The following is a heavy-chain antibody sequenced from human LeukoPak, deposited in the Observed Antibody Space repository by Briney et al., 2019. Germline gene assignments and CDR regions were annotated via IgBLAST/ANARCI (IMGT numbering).Heavy chain of an antibody. CDR1: GGSISSYY. CDR3: ARVTGTTLYYYMDV. CDR2: IYTTGST. V-gene: IGHV4-4*07. D-gene: IGHD1-7*01. J-gene: IGHJ6*03. Sequence: SETLSLTCTVSGGSISSYYWSWIRQPAGKGLEWIGRIYTTGSTNYNPSLKSRVTMSVDASKNQFSLKLSSVTAADTAVYYCARVTGTTLYYYMDVWRKGTTVTVPS.